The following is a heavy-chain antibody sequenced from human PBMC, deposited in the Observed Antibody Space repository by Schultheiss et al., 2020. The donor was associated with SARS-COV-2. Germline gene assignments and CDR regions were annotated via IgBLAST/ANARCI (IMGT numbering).Heavy chain of an antibody. Sequence: ETLSLTCAVYGGSFSGYYWSWIRQPPGKALEWLAHIFSNDEKSYSTSLKSRLTISKDTSKSQVVLTMTNMDPVDTATYYCARAPPLDYWGQGTLVTVSS. CDR3: ARAPPLDY. J-gene: IGHJ4*02. CDR2: IFSNDEK. V-gene: IGHV2-26*01. CDR1: GGSFSGYYW.